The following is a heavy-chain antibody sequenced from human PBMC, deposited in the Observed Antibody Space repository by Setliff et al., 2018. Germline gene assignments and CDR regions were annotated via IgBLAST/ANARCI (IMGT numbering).Heavy chain of an antibody. V-gene: IGHV4-4*08. D-gene: IGHD2-15*01. CDR3: VRPGGTTVVARHFDY. Sequence: PSETLSLTCTVSGGSFSGFHWSWIRQPPGRGLEWIGYIQTTGSTNYNPSLKSRVTISIDTSRNQFSLELRSVTVADTATYYCVRPGGTTVVARHFDYWGSGILVTVSS. CDR2: IQTTGST. CDR1: GGSFSGFH. J-gene: IGHJ4*01.